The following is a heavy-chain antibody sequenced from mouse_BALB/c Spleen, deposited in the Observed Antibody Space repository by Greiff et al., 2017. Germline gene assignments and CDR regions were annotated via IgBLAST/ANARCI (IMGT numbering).Heavy chain of an antibody. CDR1: GFTFSSYA. V-gene: IGHV5-6-5*01. CDR3: ARGTLPSKEAMDY. D-gene: IGHD1-2*01. CDR2: ISSGGST. Sequence: EVKLMESGGGLVKPGGSLKLSCAASGFTFSSYAMSWVRQTPEKRLEWVASISSGGSTYYPDSVKGRFTISRDNARNILYLQMSSLRSEDTAMYYCARGTLPSKEAMDYWGQGTSVTVSS. J-gene: IGHJ4*01.